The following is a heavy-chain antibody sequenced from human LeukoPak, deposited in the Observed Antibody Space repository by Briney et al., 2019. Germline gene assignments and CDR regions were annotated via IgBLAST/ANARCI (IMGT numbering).Heavy chain of an antibody. CDR3: ATSVDGLVTIRTYFEL. CDR1: GYKVLELS. CDR2: FDPEESDT. V-gene: IGHV1-24*01. J-gene: IGHJ4*02. Sequence: ASVKVSCKVSGYKVLELSMHWVRQAPGKGLEWMGGFDPEESDTVSPQKFQGRVTMTEDTSTDTAYMELSSLRSEDTAVYYCATSVDGLVTIRTYFELWGQGTPVTVSS. D-gene: IGHD4-23*01.